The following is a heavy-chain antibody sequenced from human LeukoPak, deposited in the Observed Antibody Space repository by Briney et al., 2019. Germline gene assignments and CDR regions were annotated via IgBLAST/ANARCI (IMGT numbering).Heavy chain of an antibody. CDR1: GFTFSNYN. V-gene: IGHV3-21*01. D-gene: IGHD1-26*01. Sequence: GGSLRLSCAASGFTFSNYNVNWVRQTPGKGLEWVSSITRGSIYTFYADSVKGRFTISRDNAKNSLSLQMNSLRAEDTAVYYCARGSYEIDYWGQGTLVTVSS. CDR3: ARGSYEIDY. CDR2: ITRGSIYT. J-gene: IGHJ4*02.